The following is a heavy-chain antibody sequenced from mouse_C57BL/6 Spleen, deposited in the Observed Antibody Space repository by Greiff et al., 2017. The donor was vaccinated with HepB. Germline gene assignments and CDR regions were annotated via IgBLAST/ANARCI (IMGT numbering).Heavy chain of an antibody. J-gene: IGHJ1*03. Sequence: EVQVVESGPELVKPGASVKISCKASGYSFTDYNMNWVKQSNGKSLEWIGVINPNYGTTSYNQKFKGKATLTVDQSSSTAYMQLNSLTSEDSAVYYCARSTTVVATDWYFDVWGTGTTVTVSS. V-gene: IGHV1-39*01. CDR3: ARSTTVVATDWYFDV. CDR1: GYSFTDYN. D-gene: IGHD1-1*01. CDR2: INPNYGTT.